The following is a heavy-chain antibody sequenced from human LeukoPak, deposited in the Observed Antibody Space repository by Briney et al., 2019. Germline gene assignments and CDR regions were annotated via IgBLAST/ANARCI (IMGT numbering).Heavy chain of an antibody. CDR2: INHSGST. J-gene: IGHJ5*02. V-gene: IGHV4-34*01. Sequence: SETLCLTCAVYGGSFSGYYWSWIRQPPGKGLEWIGEINHSGSTNYNPSFSSRITISIDMSKNQLSLKLTSVTAADTAVYYCTRNNWFDPWGQGTLVTVSS. CDR3: TRNNWFDP. CDR1: GGSFSGYY.